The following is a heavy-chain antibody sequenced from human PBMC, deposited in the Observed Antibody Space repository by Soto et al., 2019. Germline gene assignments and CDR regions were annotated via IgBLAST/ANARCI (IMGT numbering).Heavy chain of an antibody. V-gene: IGHV1-69*01. CDR3: ASGGARRYFDWLPLD. Sequence: QVQLVQSGSEVKKPGSSVKVSCKASGGTFSSYAISWVRQAPGQGLEWMGGIIPICGTANYAQKFQGRVTITADESTSTAYMELSSLRSEDTAVYYCASGGARRYFDWLPLDWGQGSLVTVSS. CDR1: GGTFSSYA. CDR2: IIPICGTA. J-gene: IGHJ4*02. D-gene: IGHD3-9*01.